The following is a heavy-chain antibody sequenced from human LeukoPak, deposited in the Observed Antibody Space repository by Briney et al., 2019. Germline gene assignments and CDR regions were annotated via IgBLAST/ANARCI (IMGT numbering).Heavy chain of an antibody. J-gene: IGHJ4*02. CDR2: TVGSGPDT. CDR3: AKGRRWELADCFDY. CDR1: GFTFTNYA. Sequence: GGSLRLSCAASGFTFTNYAMSWVRQTPGKGLEWVSATVGSGPDTYHADSVKGRFTVSRDNSRNTLYLQMNSLRAEDMALYYCAKGRRWELADCFDYWGQGTLVTVSS. V-gene: IGHV3-23*01. D-gene: IGHD1-26*01.